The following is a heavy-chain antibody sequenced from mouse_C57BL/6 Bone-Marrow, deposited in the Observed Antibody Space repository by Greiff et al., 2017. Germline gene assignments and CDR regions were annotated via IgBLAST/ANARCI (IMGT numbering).Heavy chain of an antibody. CDR1: GYTFTSYW. CDR3: ARYPSYDAMDY. V-gene: IGHV1-64*01. J-gene: IGHJ4*01. CDR2: IHPNSGST. Sequence: VQLQQSGAELVKPGASVKLSCKASGYTFTSYWMHWVKQRPGQGLEWIGMIHPNSGSTNYNEKFKSKATLTVDKSSSTAYMQLSSLTSEDSAVYYCARYPSYDAMDYWGQGTSVTVSS.